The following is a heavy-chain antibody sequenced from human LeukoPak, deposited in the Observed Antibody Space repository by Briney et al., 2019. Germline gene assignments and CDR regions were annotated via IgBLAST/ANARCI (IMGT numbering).Heavy chain of an antibody. CDR3: AHRPSGPRSVSFDY. V-gene: IGHV2-5*02. J-gene: IGHJ4*02. D-gene: IGHD6-19*01. Sequence: SGPTLVKPTQTLTLTCSFSGFSVTTTGMGVAWIRQSPGKALEWLGIIYWDDDELYSPSLKHRLTIRKDTSRDQVVLTMTNMETVDTATYFCAHRPSGPRSVSFDYWGPGTRVTVSP. CDR1: GFSVTTTGMG. CDR2: IYWDDDE.